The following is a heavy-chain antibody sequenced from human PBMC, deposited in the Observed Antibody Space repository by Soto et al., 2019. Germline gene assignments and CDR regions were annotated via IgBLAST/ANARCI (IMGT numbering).Heavy chain of an antibody. Sequence: SETLSLTCAVYGGSFSGYYWGWIRQPPGKGLEWIGEINHSGSTNYNPSLKSRVTISVDTSKNQFSLKLSSVTAADTAVYYCARMRFGGLAWLDPWGQGTPVPVYS. CDR1: GGSFSGYY. J-gene: IGHJ5*02. CDR3: ARMRFGGLAWLDP. CDR2: INHSGST. D-gene: IGHD3-10*01. V-gene: IGHV4-34*01.